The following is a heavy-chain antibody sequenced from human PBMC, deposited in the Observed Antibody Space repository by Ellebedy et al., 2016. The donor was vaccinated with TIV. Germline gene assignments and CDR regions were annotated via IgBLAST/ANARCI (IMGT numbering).Heavy chain of an antibody. CDR2: TSGGGATT. Sequence: GESLKISCAASGFTFSNYAMSWVRQAPGKGLEWVSGTSGGGATTYYADSVKGRFTISSDNSKTTLYLQMNSLRAEDTAVYYCAKDLAAGTTLRLDYWGQGTLVTVSS. CDR3: AKDLAAGTTLRLDY. J-gene: IGHJ4*02. D-gene: IGHD1-1*01. CDR1: GFTFSNYA. V-gene: IGHV3-23*01.